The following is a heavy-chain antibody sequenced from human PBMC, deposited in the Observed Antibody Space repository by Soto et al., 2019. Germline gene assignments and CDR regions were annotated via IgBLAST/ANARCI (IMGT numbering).Heavy chain of an antibody. CDR2: TIPIFATT. CDR1: AGTFSSYG. V-gene: IGHV1-69*01. J-gene: IGHJ5*02. Sequence: RLVQSGPEVKKPGSSVKVSCKISAGTFSSYGINWVRQVPGQGLEWMGATIPIFATTNYAQTFQDRVTITEDESTGTSYLALRSLTSDDSAMYYCARTLFSFDSIGQCTFDPWGQGTLVTVS. CDR3: ARTLFSFDSIGQCTFDP. D-gene: IGHD3-22*01.